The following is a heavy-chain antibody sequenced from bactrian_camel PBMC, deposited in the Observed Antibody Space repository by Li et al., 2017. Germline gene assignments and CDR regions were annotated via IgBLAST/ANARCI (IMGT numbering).Heavy chain of an antibody. Sequence: VQLVESGGGSALAGGSVRLSCAASGYTANMNCMAWFRQAPGNEREAVAAICTGDGRAYYHDSENDSGKGRFTISKDNGKNTLYLQMNNLKPEDTAMYYCAADNVNLQPARHYSYWGQGTQVTVS. CDR2: ICTGDGRA. CDR3: AADNVNLQPARHYSY. V-gene: IGHV3S1*01. CDR1: GYTANMNC. D-gene: IGHD2*01. J-gene: IGHJ4*01.